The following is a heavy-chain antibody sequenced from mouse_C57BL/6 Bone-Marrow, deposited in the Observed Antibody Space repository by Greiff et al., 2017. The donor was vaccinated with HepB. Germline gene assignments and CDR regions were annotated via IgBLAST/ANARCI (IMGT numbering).Heavy chain of an antibody. CDR3: ARASIYYGNYDPFSY. CDR2: SNPSSGYT. J-gene: IGHJ3*01. V-gene: IGHV1-4*01. CDR1: GYTFTSYT. Sequence: VQLQQSGAELARPGASVKMSCKASGYTFTSYTMHWVKQRPGQGLEWIGYSNPSSGYTKYNQKFKDKATLTADKSSSTAYMQLSSLTSEDSAVYYCARASIYYGNYDPFSYWGQGTLVTVSA. D-gene: IGHD2-1*01.